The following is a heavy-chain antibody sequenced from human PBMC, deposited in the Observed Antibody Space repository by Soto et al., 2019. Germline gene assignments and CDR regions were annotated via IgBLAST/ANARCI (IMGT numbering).Heavy chain of an antibody. J-gene: IGHJ3*02. CDR2: ISSSSSYI. V-gene: IGHV3-21*01. D-gene: IGHD2-2*01. CDR3: ARDLSEYIVVVPAAEGAFDI. Sequence: GGSLRLSCAASGFTFSSYSMNWVRQAPGKGLEWVSSISSSSSYIYYADSVKGRFTISRDNAKNSLYLQMNSLRAEDAAVYYCARDLSEYIVVVPAAEGAFDIWGQGTMVTVSS. CDR1: GFTFSSYS.